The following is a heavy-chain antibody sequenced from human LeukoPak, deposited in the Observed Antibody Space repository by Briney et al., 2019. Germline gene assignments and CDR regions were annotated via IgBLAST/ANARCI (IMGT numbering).Heavy chain of an antibody. Sequence: GGSLRLSCAASGFTFSSYAMHWVRQAPGKGLEWVAVISYDGSNKYYADSVEGRFTISRDNSKNTLYLQMNSLRAEDTAVYYCARDLSEYQLLFGFDYWGQGTLVTVSS. CDR1: GFTFSSYA. D-gene: IGHD2-2*01. CDR2: ISYDGSNK. CDR3: ARDLSEYQLLFGFDY. V-gene: IGHV3-30*04. J-gene: IGHJ4*02.